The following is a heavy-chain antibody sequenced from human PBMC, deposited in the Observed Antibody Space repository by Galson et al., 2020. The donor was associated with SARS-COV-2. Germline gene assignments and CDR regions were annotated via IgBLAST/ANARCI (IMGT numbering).Heavy chain of an antibody. D-gene: IGHD3-3*01. V-gene: IGHV4-4*02. Sequence: SETLSLTCIVSGVSVTSSGWWTWVRQSPGKGPEWIGEIDHSGSTHYNPSLKSRVTISVDTSKNQFSLKLSSVTAADTAVYYCARHGDTIFGVVIIPSWFDPWGQGTRVTVSS. CDR2: IDHSGST. J-gene: IGHJ5*02. CDR1: GVSVTSSGW. CDR3: ARHGDTIFGVVIIPSWFDP.